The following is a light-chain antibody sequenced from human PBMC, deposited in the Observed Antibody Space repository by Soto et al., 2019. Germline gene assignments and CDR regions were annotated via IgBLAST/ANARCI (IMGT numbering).Light chain of an antibody. J-gene: IGLJ1*01. CDR3: CSYAGSYYV. Sequence: QSALTQPRSVSGSPGQSVTISCTGTSSVDGGYNHVSWYQQHPGKAPKLMIYDVSTRPSGVPDGFSGSKSGNTASLTISGLQAEDEADYYCCSYAGSYYVFGTGTKVTVL. CDR2: DVS. CDR1: SSVDGGYNH. V-gene: IGLV2-11*01.